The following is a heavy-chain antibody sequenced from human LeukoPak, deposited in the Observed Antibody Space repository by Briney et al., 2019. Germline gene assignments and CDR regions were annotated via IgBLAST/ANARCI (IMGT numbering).Heavy chain of an antibody. CDR3: ARVPVAGTHWFDP. CDR1: GGLISSYY. V-gene: IGHV4-59*01. CDR2: IYYSGST. J-gene: IGHJ5*02. Sequence: SETLSLTCTVSGGLISSYYWSWIRQRPGKGLEWIGYIYYSGSTNYNPSLKSRVTISVDTSKNQFSLKLSSVTAADTAVYYCARVPVAGTHWFDPWGQGTLVTVSS. D-gene: IGHD6-19*01.